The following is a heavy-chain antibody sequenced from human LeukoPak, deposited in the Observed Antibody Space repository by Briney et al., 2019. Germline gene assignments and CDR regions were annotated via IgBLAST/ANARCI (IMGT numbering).Heavy chain of an antibody. CDR3: TRDVGNRCGRDC. J-gene: IGHJ4*02. CDR1: GYTFTAYD. V-gene: IGHV1-2*02. Sequence: ASVKVSCKASGYTFTAYDIHGVGQAPGQGRAWMGYINPNSSGTNYAQKCQSRVTMTSETSISPAYMELSRLRSDDTAVYYCTRDVGNRCGRDCWGQGPLVTVSS. CDR2: INPNSSGT. D-gene: IGHD1-14*01.